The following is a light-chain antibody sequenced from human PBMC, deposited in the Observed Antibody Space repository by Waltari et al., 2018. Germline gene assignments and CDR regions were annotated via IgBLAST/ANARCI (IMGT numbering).Light chain of an antibody. Sequence: DIYLTQSLSFLSASVGDRVTITCRASQYIHSYLAWYQLRPGQARRLIIYVASKLQSGVPSRFSGSGTGTDFTLTISGLQHEDFATYYCQHLNSYPLNCGGGTKVEIK. V-gene: IGKV1-9*01. J-gene: IGKJ4*01. CDR1: QYIHSY. CDR3: QHLNSYPLN. CDR2: VAS.